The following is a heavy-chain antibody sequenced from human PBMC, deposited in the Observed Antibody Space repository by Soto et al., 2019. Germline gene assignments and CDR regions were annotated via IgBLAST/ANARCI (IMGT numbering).Heavy chain of an antibody. Sequence: ASVKVSCKASGGTFSSYAISWVRQAPGQGLEWMGGIIPIFGTANYAQKFQGRVTITADESTSTDYMELSSLRSEDTAVYYCARVGGMVRGVIILSWFDPWGQGTLVTVSS. CDR2: IIPIFGTA. V-gene: IGHV1-69*13. D-gene: IGHD3-10*01. CDR1: GGTFSSYA. J-gene: IGHJ5*02. CDR3: ARVGGMVRGVIILSWFDP.